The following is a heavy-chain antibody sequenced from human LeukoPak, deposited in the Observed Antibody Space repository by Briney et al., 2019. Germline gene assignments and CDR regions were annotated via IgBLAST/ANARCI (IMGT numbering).Heavy chain of an antibody. D-gene: IGHD3-22*01. CDR2: INPNSGGT. J-gene: IGHJ4*02. CDR1: GCTFTGYY. CDR3: ARGSQRNYYDSSGYFDY. Sequence: GASVKVSCKASGCTFTGYYMHWVRQAPGQGLEWMGWINPNSGGTNYAQKFQGRVTMTRDTSISTAYVELSRLRSDDTAVYYCARGSQRNYYDSSGYFDYWGQGTLVTVSS. V-gene: IGHV1-2*02.